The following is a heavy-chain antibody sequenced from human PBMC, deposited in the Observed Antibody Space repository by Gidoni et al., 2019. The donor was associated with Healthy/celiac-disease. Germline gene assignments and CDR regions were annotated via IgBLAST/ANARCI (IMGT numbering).Heavy chain of an antibody. J-gene: IGHJ6*02. V-gene: IGHV1-24*01. CDR2: FDPEDGET. CDR3: ATVLVVPAAINYYYYYGMDV. Sequence: QVQLVQSGAEVKKPGASVKVSCKVSGYTLTELSMHWVRQAPGKGLEWMGGFDPEDGETIYAQKFQGRVTMTEDTSTDTAYMELSSLRSEDTAVYYCATVLVVPAAINYYYYYGMDVWGQGTTVTVSS. D-gene: IGHD2-2*01. CDR1: GYTLTELS.